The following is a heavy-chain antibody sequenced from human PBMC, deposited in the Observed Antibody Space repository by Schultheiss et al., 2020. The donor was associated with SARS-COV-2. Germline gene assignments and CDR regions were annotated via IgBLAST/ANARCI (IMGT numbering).Heavy chain of an antibody. D-gene: IGHD6-19*01. CDR3: ARGGSSGWRGWFDP. Sequence: GGSLRLSCAASGFTFNSYAMSWVRQAPGKGLEWVSAISGSGGSTYYADSVKGRFTISRDNAKNSLYLQMNSLRAEDTAVYYCARGGSSGWRGWFDPWGQGTLVTVSS. CDR2: ISGSGGST. J-gene: IGHJ5*02. V-gene: IGHV3-23*01. CDR1: GFTFNSYA.